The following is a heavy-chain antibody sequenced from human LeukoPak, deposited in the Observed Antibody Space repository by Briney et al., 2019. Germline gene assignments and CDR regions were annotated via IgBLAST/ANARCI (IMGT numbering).Heavy chain of an antibody. J-gene: IGHJ4*02. V-gene: IGHV3-30-3*01. CDR2: ISYDGSNK. D-gene: IGHD5-12*01. CDR1: GFTFSSYA. CDR3: ARPIHVGGYDFRGYFDY. Sequence: GGSLRPSCAASGFTFSSYAMHWVRQAPGKGLEWVAVISYDGSNKYYADSVKGRFTISRDNSKNTLYLQMNSLRAEDTAVYYCARPIHVGGYDFRGYFDYWGQGTLVTVSS.